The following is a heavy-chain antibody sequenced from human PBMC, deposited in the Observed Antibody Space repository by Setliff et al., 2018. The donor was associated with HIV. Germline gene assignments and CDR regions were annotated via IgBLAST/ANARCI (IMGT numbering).Heavy chain of an antibody. Sequence: PSETLSLTCTVSGGSITSFYWNWIRQPAGRGLEWIGRIYTSGSTNYSPSLKSRVSMSVDTSRNQLSLRLTPVTAADTAVYFCARTTILQESFDLWGQGTMVTVSS. J-gene: IGHJ3*01. CDR2: IYTSGST. D-gene: IGHD1-1*01. V-gene: IGHV4-4*07. CDR3: ARTTILQESFDL. CDR1: GGSITSFY.